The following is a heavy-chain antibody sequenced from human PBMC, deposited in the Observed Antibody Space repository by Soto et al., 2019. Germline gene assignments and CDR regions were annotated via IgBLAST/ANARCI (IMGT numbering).Heavy chain of an antibody. CDR2: IGIGSSTK. J-gene: IGHJ3*02. D-gene: IGHD3-22*01. CDR1: GFTFRNYG. CDR3: ARALAHPPRYYYDSSGYPFDI. V-gene: IGHV3-48*01. Sequence: PGGSLRLSCAASGFTFRNYGMNWVRQAPGKGLEWVSYIGIGSSTKYYADSVKGRFTISRDNAKNSLYLQMNSLRAEDTAVYYCARALAHPPRYYYDSSGYPFDIWGQGTMVTVSS.